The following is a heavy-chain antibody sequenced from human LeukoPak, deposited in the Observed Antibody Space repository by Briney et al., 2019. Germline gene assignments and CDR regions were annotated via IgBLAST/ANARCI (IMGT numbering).Heavy chain of an antibody. Sequence: GGSLRLSCAASGFTFSSYWMSWVRQAPGKGLEWVANIKQDGSEKYYVDSVKGRFTISRDNAKNSLYLQMNSLRAEDTAVYYCARFLSPKYYDILTGYQFDYWGQGTLVTVSS. V-gene: IGHV3-7*01. D-gene: IGHD3-9*01. CDR3: ARFLSPKYYDILTGYQFDY. CDR2: IKQDGSEK. CDR1: GFTFSSYW. J-gene: IGHJ4*02.